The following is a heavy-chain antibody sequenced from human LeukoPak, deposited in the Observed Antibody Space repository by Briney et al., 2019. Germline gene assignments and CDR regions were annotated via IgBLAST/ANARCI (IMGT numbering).Heavy chain of an antibody. Sequence: ASVKVSCKASGYTFTNYAIHWVRQAPGQRLEWMRWINPRNDNTKFSQKFQGRVTITRDTSANTAYMDLSSLTSEDTAVYYCAREGGLGVYYFDNWGQGTLVTVSS. D-gene: IGHD3/OR15-3a*01. CDR2: INPRNDNT. CDR3: AREGGLGVYYFDN. V-gene: IGHV1-3*01. J-gene: IGHJ4*02. CDR1: GYTFTNYA.